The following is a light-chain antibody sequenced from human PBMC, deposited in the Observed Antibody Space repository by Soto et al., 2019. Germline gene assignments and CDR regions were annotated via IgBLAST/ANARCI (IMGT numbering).Light chain of an antibody. Sequence: EIVLTQSPATLSLSPGERATLSCRASQSVSSYLAWYQQKPGQAPRLLIYEASNRATGIPARFSGSESGTDFTLTISSLEPEDFAVYYCQQRTDWVTFGGGTRWIS. J-gene: IGKJ4*01. V-gene: IGKV3-11*01. CDR3: QQRTDWVT. CDR1: QSVSSY. CDR2: EAS.